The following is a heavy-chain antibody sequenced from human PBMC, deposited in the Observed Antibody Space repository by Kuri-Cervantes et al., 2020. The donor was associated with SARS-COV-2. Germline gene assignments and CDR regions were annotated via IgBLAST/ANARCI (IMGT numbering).Heavy chain of an antibody. J-gene: IGHJ3*02. D-gene: IGHD3-22*01. CDR1: RGTFSTHG. Sequence: SVKVSCKPSRGTFSTHGVGWVRQAPGQGLEWLGGIVPMFGTLDYAQSFQGRVTITADKSTNTVYMELSRLRSDDTAVYYCARSTPFRRLVVISQGGAFDIWGQGTMVTVSS. V-gene: IGHV1-69*06. CDR2: IVPMFGTL. CDR3: ARSTPFRRLVVISQGGAFDI.